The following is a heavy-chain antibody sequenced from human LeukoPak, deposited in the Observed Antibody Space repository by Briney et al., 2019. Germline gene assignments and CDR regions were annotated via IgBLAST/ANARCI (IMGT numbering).Heavy chain of an antibody. CDR1: GFTFSNAW. J-gene: IGHJ6*02. CDR3: TTRWLVRNYYYGMDV. D-gene: IGHD6-19*01. Sequence: PGGSLRLSCAASGFTFSNAWMSWVRQAPGKGLEWVGRIKSKTDGGTTDYAAPVKGRFTISRDDSKNTLYLQMNSLKTEDTAVYYRTTRWLVRNYYYGMDVWGQGTTVTVSS. CDR2: IKSKTDGGTT. V-gene: IGHV3-15*01.